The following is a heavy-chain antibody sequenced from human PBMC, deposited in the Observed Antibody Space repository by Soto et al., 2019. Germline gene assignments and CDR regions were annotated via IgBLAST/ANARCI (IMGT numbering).Heavy chain of an antibody. V-gene: IGHV4-59*01. J-gene: IGHJ3*02. CDR2: IYYSGST. CDR3: ARDSDAAFDI. Sequence: ELLSLTCSVSGGCISRYYWSWIRQPPGKGLEWIGYIYYSGSTNYNPSLKSRVTISVDTSKNQFSLKLSSVTAADTAVYYCARDSDAAFDIWGQGTMVTVSS. CDR1: GGCISRYY.